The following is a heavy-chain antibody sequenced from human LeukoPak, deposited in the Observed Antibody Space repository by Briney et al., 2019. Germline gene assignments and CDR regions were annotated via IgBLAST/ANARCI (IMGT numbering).Heavy chain of an antibody. J-gene: IGHJ6*03. D-gene: IGHD2-8*01. V-gene: IGHV3-20*04. Sequence: GGSLRLSCAVSGFTFEDYGMSWVRQGPGKGLEWVAGVNWNGIIKRYGVSVRGRFTISRDKATNSLYLQMNSLRKEDTALYYCARDLMMEGRYFYHYMDVWGKGTTVTVSS. CDR1: GFTFEDYG. CDR2: VNWNGIIK. CDR3: ARDLMMEGRYFYHYMDV.